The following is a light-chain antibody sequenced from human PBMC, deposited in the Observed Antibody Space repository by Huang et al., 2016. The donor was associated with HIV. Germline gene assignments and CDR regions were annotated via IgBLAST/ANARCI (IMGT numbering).Light chain of an antibody. CDR2: STS. Sequence: DIQMTQSPSSLSASMGDRVNITCRATRDIGSLLNWYQQKPGRAPKLLIFSTSTLATGFPSRFTGSGSGTDFTLTISNLQPEDFATYSCQQSYDSPRVTFGPGTTVDIK. J-gene: IGKJ3*01. V-gene: IGKV1-39*01. CDR3: QQSYDSPRVT. CDR1: RDIGSL.